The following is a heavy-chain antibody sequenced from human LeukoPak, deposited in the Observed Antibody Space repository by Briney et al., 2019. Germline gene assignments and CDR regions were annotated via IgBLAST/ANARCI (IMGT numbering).Heavy chain of an antibody. CDR3: VRGTGPGTPFD. V-gene: IGHV3-74*01. CDR1: GLTFSLSW. Sequence: GGSLRLSCAASGLTFSLSWMHWVRQAPGKGLEWVSSINYDARSRTYADSVKGRVTISRDNAENTLFLQMNSLRVEDSAIYSCVRGTGPGTPFDWGQGILVTVSS. J-gene: IGHJ1*01. D-gene: IGHD1-1*01. CDR2: INYDARSR.